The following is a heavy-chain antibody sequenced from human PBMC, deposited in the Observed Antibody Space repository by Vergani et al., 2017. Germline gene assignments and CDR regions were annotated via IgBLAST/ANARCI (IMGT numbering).Heavy chain of an antibody. CDR2: VDPQDGET. Sequence: EVQLEQSGTEVKRPGATVKISCKVSAYTLTDYNVHWVQQAPGKGLEWMGLVDPQDGETIYAERFQGRVSIRADTSTNTVYMELRSLRSEETAAYYCATRGVVRGRNYYGLDVWGQGTTVAVSS. CDR1: AYTLTDYN. J-gene: IGHJ6*02. V-gene: IGHV1-69-2*01. D-gene: IGHD3-10*01. CDR3: ATRGVVRGRNYYGLDV.